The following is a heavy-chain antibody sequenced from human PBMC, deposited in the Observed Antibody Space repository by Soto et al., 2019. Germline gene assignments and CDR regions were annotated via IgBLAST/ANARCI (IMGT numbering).Heavy chain of an antibody. J-gene: IGHJ5*02. D-gene: IGHD6-13*01. CDR3: ARGSISSWPWGGGWFDP. CDR2: MNPNTDNT. V-gene: IGHV1-8*01. Sequence: QVQLVQAGAEVKKPGASVKVSCKTSGYTFITYDINWVRQATGQGLEWMGWMNPNTDNTGYAQKFQGRVTMTTNTSISTAYMELSSLRSDATAVYYCARGSISSWPWGGGWFDPWGQGTLVTVSS. CDR1: GYTFITYD.